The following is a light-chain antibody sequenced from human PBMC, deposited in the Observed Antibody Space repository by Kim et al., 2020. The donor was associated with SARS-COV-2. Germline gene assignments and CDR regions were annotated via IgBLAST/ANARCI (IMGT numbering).Light chain of an antibody. V-gene: IGKV3D-15*01. CDR3: QQYNNWPGT. J-gene: IGKJ1*01. CDR1: QSVSSN. Sequence: EIVMTQSPATLSVSPGERATLSCRASQSVSSNLAWYQQKPGQAPRLLIYGTSTRATGIPARLSGSGSGTEFTLTISSLQSEDFAVYYCQQYNNWPGTFGQGTKVDIK. CDR2: GTS.